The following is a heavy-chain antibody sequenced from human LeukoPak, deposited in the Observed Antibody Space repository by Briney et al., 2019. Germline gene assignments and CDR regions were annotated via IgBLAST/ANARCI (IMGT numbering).Heavy chain of an antibody. Sequence: SETLSLTCAVYGGSFSGYYWSWIRQPPGKGLEWIGYIYYSGSTNYNPSLKSRVTISVDTSKNQFSLKLSSVTAADTAVYYCARVGYYDSSGYYLLRGKIDYWGQGTLVTVSS. CDR2: IYYSGST. V-gene: IGHV4-59*12. CDR3: ARVGYYDSSGYYLLRGKIDY. J-gene: IGHJ4*02. CDR1: GGSFSGYY. D-gene: IGHD3-22*01.